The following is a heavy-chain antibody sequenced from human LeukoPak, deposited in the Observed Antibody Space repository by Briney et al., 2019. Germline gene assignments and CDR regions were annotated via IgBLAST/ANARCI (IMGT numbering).Heavy chain of an antibody. J-gene: IGHJ4*02. CDR3: ARGISSSWYRGRYFDH. V-gene: IGHV1-69*05. Sequence: SVKVSCKASGGTFSSYAISWVRQAPGQGLEWMGGIIPIFGTANYAQKFQGRVTITTDESTSTAYMELSSLRSEDTAVYYCARGISSSWYRGRYFDHWGQGTLVTVSS. CDR2: IIPIFGTA. CDR1: GGTFSSYA. D-gene: IGHD6-13*01.